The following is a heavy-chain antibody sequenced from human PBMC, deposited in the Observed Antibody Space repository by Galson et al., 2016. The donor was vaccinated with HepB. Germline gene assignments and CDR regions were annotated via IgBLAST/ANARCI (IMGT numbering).Heavy chain of an antibody. Sequence: QSGAEVKKPGESLKISCKDFGTSFSSYWIGWVRQMPGKGLEWMGIIYPGDSDTRYSPSFQGQVTMSADKSISTAYLQWSSLKASDTAMYYCASQSTGNAFDIWGQGTMVTVSS. CDR1: GTSFSSYW. CDR3: ASQSTGNAFDI. CDR2: IYPGDSDT. D-gene: IGHD2-2*01. V-gene: IGHV5-51*01. J-gene: IGHJ3*02.